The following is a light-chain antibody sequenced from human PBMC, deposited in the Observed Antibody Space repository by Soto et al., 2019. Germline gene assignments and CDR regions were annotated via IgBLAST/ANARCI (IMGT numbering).Light chain of an antibody. CDR3: SSYAGNNTLGV. V-gene: IGLV2-8*01. J-gene: IGLJ1*01. CDR1: SSDVGTYNY. CDR2: EVN. Sequence: QSALTQPPSASGSPGQSVTISCTGTSSDVGTYNYVSWYQQHPGKAPKLMIYEVNKRPAGVPDRFSGSKSGIMASLTVSGLQAEDEADYYCSSYAGNNTLGVFGTGTKVTVL.